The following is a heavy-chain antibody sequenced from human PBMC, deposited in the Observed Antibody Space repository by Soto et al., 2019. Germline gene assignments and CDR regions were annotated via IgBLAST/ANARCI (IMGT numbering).Heavy chain of an antibody. CDR1: GFSLTTSGVG. D-gene: IGHD4-17*01. V-gene: IGHV2-5*02. Sequence: QITLKESGPTLVKPTQTLTLTCTFSGFSLTTSGVGVGWIRQPPGKPLEWLALIYWDDDTRYSPSLKSRLAITKDTSKNQVVLTMSNIDPADTGTYFCAHRTTTVTWWFDPCGQGTLVTVSS. CDR2: IYWDDDT. CDR3: AHRTTTVTWWFDP. J-gene: IGHJ5*02.